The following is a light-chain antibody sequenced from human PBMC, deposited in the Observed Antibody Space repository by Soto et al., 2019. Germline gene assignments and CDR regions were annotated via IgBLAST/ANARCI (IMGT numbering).Light chain of an antibody. V-gene: IGKV3D-15*01. CDR1: HSVSSN. CDR2: GAS. J-gene: IGKJ3*01. Sequence: EIVMTQSPATLSVSPGERATLSCRASHSVSSNLVWYQQKPGQAPRLLIYGASTRATGIPARFSGSGSGTEFTLTISRLEPEDFAVYYCQHYGDSLFTFGPGTKVEFK. CDR3: QHYGDSLFT.